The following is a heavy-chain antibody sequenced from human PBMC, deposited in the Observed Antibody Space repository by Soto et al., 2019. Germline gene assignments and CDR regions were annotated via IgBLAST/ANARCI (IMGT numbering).Heavy chain of an antibody. D-gene: IGHD6-13*01. CDR2: ISGSGGST. CDR1: GFTFSSYA. CDR3: AKDRREIAPLLYYYYGMDV. J-gene: IGHJ6*02. V-gene: IGHV3-23*01. Sequence: GGSLRLSCAASGFTFSSYAMSWVRQAPGKGLEWVSAISGSGGSTYYADSVKGRFTISRDNSKNTLYLQMNSLRAEDTAVYYCAKDRREIAPLLYYYYGMDVCGQGTTVTVSS.